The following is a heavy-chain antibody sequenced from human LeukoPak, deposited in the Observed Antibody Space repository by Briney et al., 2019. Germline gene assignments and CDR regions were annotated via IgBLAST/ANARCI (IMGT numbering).Heavy chain of an antibody. J-gene: IGHJ5*02. CDR2: ISSSSSYI. CDR3: ARAPTGTWFDP. V-gene: IGHV3-21*01. Sequence: GGSLRRSCAASGFTFSSYSMNWVRQAPGKGLEWVSSISSSSSYIYYADSVKGRFTISRDNAKNSLYLQMNSLRAEDTAVYYCARAPTGTWFDPWGQGTLVTVSS. CDR1: GFTFSSYS.